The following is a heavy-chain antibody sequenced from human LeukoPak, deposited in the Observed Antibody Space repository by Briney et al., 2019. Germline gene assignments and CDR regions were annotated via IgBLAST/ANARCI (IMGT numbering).Heavy chain of an antibody. CDR3: APGGPGYYFDY. J-gene: IGHJ4*02. Sequence: GGSLKLSCAASGFTFSSYTMSWVRQAPGKGLEWVSAISGSGGRTYYADSVKGRFTISRDNSKNTLYLQMNSLRAEDTAVYYCAPGGPGYYFDYWGQGTLVTVSS. V-gene: IGHV3-23*01. D-gene: IGHD3-10*01. CDR2: ISGSGGRT. CDR1: GFTFSSYT.